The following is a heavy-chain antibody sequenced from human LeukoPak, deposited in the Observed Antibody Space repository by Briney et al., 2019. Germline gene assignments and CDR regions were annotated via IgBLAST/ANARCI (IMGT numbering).Heavy chain of an antibody. Sequence: ASVKVSCKAFGYTFTSNYMHWVRQAPGQGPEWMGVISPSGGSTTYAQKFQGRVTLTRDMSTSTDYLELSSLRSEDTAVYYCARDTSWFDPWGQGTLVTVSS. CDR3: ARDTSWFDP. J-gene: IGHJ5*02. CDR2: ISPSGGST. V-gene: IGHV1-46*01. D-gene: IGHD2-2*01. CDR1: GYTFTSNY.